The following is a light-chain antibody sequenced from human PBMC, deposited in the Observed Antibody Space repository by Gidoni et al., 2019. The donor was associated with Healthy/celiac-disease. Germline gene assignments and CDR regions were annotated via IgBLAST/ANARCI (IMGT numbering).Light chain of an antibody. CDR2: AAS. V-gene: IGKV1-27*01. CDR3: QKYNSAPLT. CDR1: QGIRNY. J-gene: IGKJ4*01. Sequence: DIQVTPSPSSLSASVGDRVTITCRASQGIRNYLAWYQQKPGKVPKLLIYAASTLQSGVPSRFSGSGSGTDFTLTISSLQPEDVATYYCQKYNSAPLTFGGGTKVEIK.